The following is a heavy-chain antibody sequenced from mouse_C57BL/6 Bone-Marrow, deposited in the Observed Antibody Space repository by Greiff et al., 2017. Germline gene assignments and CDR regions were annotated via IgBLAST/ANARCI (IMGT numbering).Heavy chain of an antibody. D-gene: IGHD1-1*01. CDR1: GYTFTDYE. Sequence: QVQLQQSGAELVRPGASVTLSCKASGYTFTDYEMHWVKQTPVHGLEWIGAIDPDTGGTAYNQKFKGKAILTADKSSSTAYLELRSLTSEDSAVYYCKRRRYGSSHWYFDVGGTGTTVTVSS. V-gene: IGHV1-15*01. CDR3: KRRRYGSSHWYFDV. J-gene: IGHJ1*03. CDR2: IDPDTGGT.